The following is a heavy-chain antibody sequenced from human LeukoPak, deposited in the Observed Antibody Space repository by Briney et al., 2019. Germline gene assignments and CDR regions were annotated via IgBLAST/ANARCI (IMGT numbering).Heavy chain of an antibody. V-gene: IGHV4-39*07. CDR2: IYYSGST. CDR1: GGSISSSSYY. Sequence: SETLSLTCTVSGGSISSSSYYWGWIRQPPGKGLEWIGSIYYSGSTYYNPSLKSRVTISVDTSKNQFSLKLSSVTAADTAVYYCARDGHSGHFDYWGQGTLVTVSS. J-gene: IGHJ4*02. CDR3: ARDGHSGHFDY. D-gene: IGHD3-10*01.